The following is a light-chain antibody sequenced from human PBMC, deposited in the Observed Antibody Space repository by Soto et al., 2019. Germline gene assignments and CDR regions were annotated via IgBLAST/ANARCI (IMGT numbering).Light chain of an antibody. V-gene: IGLV2-14*01. CDR2: DVN. CDR1: SSDVGGYNY. J-gene: IGLJ2*01. Sequence: QSVLTQPASVSRSPGQSITISCTGSSSDVGGYNYVSWYQQHPGKAPKLMIYDVNNRPSGISNRFSGSKSGNTASLTISGLQAEDEADYYCSSYRRSSTVVFGGGTKLTVL. CDR3: SSYRRSSTVV.